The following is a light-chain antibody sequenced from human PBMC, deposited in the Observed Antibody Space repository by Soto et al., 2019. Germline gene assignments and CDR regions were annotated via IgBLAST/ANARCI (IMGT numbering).Light chain of an antibody. CDR2: GAS. CDR3: LQEHSYPRT. Sequence: DIQMTQSPSSLSASVGDTISITCRSFQTIRKSLNWYQQRPGKAPKLLIFGASSLHNGVPPRFSGSRSGTEFTLTISSLQPEDFATYYCLQEHSYPRTFGQGTKVDIK. CDR1: QTIRKS. V-gene: IGKV1-17*01. J-gene: IGKJ1*01.